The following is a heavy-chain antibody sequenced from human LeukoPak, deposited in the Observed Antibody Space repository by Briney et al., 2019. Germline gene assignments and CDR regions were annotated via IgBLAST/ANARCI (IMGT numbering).Heavy chain of an antibody. CDR2: IYYSGST. Sequence: SQTLSLTCAVSGGSISSGDYSWSWSRQPPGKGLEWIGYIYYSGSTYYNPSLKSRVTISVDTSKNQFSLKLSSVTAADTAVYYCARDFWSGYYTYLNYYYGMDVWGQGTTVTVSS. D-gene: IGHD3-3*01. V-gene: IGHV4-30-4*01. J-gene: IGHJ6*02. CDR3: ARDFWSGYYTYLNYYYGMDV. CDR1: GGSISSGDYS.